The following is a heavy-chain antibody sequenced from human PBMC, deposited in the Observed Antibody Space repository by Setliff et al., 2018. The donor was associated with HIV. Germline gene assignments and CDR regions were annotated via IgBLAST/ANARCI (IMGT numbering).Heavy chain of an antibody. CDR2: ISSSDNTM. CDR1: GFTLSDFS. V-gene: IGHV3-11*04. D-gene: IGHD3-9*01. CDR3: ARDGAYNIFTGLVAFDY. Sequence: PGGSLRLSCAASGFTLSDFSMSWIRQAPGKGLEWISYISSSDNTMYYADSVKGRFTISRDNAKNSLFLQLNSLRAEDAAVYYCARDGAYNIFTGLVAFDYWGQGTLVTVSS. J-gene: IGHJ4*02.